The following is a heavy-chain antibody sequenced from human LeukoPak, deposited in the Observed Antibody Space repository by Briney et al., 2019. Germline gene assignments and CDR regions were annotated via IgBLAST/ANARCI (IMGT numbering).Heavy chain of an antibody. J-gene: IGHJ6*03. V-gene: IGHV4-4*07. CDR1: AGSLIRYY. D-gene: IGHD2-15*01. CDR3: AREVARRYYYYYMDV. Sequence: SETLSLTCTVSAGSLIRYYWSWVRQPAGKGLEWIGRIYTSGSTNYHRTFKSRVTMSVDTSKNQFSLKLSSMTAADTAVYYCAREVARRYYYYYMDVWGKGTTVTVSS. CDR2: IYTSGST.